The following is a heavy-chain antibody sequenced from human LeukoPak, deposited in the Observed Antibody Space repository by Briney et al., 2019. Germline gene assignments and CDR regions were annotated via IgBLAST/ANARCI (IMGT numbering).Heavy chain of an antibody. D-gene: IGHD3-22*01. CDR2: NYWNDDK. CDR1: GFSLSTSGVG. V-gene: IGHV2-5*01. CDR3: AHSIYDSSGYYYFDY. J-gene: IGHJ4*02. Sequence: SGPTLVKPTQTLTLTCTFSGFSLSTSGVGVGWIRQPPGKALEWLAFNYWNDDKRYSPSLKSRLTITKDTSKNQVVLTMTNIDPVDTATYYCAHSIYDSSGYYYFDYWGQGTLVTVSS.